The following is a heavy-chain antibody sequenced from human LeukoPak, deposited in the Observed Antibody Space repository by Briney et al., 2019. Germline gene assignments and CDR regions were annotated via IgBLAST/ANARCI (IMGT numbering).Heavy chain of an antibody. CDR3: ARQHTAMVLYYYYYMDV. J-gene: IGHJ6*03. D-gene: IGHD5-18*01. Sequence: PSETLSLTCTVSGGSISSYYWSWIRQPPGKGLEWIGYIYYSGSTNYNPSLKSRVTISVDTSKNQFSPKLSSVTAADTAVYYCARQHTAMVLYYYYYMDVWGKGTTVTVSS. V-gene: IGHV4-59*01. CDR2: IYYSGST. CDR1: GGSISSYY.